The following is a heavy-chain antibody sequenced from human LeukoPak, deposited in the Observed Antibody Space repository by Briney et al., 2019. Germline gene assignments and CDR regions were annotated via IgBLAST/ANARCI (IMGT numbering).Heavy chain of an antibody. CDR3: AKGRDIVAVPGFDY. V-gene: IGHV3-23*01. CDR1: GFTFNSYA. D-gene: IGHD5-12*01. J-gene: IGHJ4*02. Sequence: GGSLRLSCAASGFTFNSYAMSWVRQAPGKGLEWVSSISGSGGSTYYADSVKGWFTISRDNSKNTLYLEMNSLRAEDTAVYYCAKGRDIVAVPGFDYWGQGTLVTVSS. CDR2: ISGSGGST.